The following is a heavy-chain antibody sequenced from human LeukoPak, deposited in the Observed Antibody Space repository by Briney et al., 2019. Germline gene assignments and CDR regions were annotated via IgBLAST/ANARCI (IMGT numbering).Heavy chain of an antibody. D-gene: IGHD3-10*01. V-gene: IGHV3-74*01. CDR2: IDHDGINT. CDR3: ARDRSPGNFDY. Sequence: AGGSLRLSCAASGFTFSTYWMHWVRQAPGKGLVWVSRIDHDGINTYYADSVKGRFTISRDNAKNTLYLRMNSLRAEDTAVYYCARDRSPGNFDYWGQGTLVTVSS. J-gene: IGHJ4*02. CDR1: GFTFSTYW.